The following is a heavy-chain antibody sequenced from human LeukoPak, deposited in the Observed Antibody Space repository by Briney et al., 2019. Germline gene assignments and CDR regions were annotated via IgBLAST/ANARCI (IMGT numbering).Heavy chain of an antibody. CDR2: ISGSGGST. CDR3: AKDSLRLVVVTAIPDY. D-gene: IGHD2-21*02. CDR1: GFTFSSYA. J-gene: IGHJ4*02. Sequence: GGSLRLSCAASGFTFSSYAMSWVRQAPGKGLEWVSAISGSGGSTYYADSVKGRFTISRDNSKNTLYLQMNSLRAEDTAVYYCAKDSLRLVVVTAIPDYWGQGTLVTVSS. V-gene: IGHV3-23*01.